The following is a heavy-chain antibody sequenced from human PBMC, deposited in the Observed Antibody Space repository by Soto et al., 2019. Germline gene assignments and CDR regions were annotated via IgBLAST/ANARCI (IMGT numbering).Heavy chain of an antibody. J-gene: IGHJ6*02. Sequence: QVQLEQSAPEVKKPGASVKVSCKASGYTFTTYGISWVRQAPGEGLEWLGWINTHNGNTNYAQNRQGRVFMTADTSTNTAYMEVRSLRSDDTAIYYCMREGSAPYYYYGMDAWGQGTTVTVSS. CDR2: INTHNGNT. CDR3: MREGSAPYYYYGMDA. CDR1: GYTFTTYG. D-gene: IGHD3-10*01. V-gene: IGHV1-18*01.